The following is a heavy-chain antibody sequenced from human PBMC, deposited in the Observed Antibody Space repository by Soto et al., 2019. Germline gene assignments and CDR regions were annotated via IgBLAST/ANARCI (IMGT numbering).Heavy chain of an antibody. J-gene: IGHJ4*02. CDR1: GFTFISYS. V-gene: IGHV3-21*01. Sequence: PGGSLRLSCAASGFTFISYSMNWVLQAPGKGLEWVSSISSSSSYIYYADSVKGRFTISRDNAKNSLYLQMNSLRAEDTAVYYCARERMLGNFDYWGQGTLVTVSS. CDR2: ISSSSSYI. CDR3: ARERMLGNFDY. D-gene: IGHD2-8*01.